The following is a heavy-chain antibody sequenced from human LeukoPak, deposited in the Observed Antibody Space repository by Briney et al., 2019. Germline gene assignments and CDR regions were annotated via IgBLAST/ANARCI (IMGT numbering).Heavy chain of an antibody. CDR1: GDSVSSNSAA. CDR2: TYYRSKRYN. J-gene: IGHJ6*02. D-gene: IGHD2-15*01. Sequence: SQTLSLTCAISGDSVSSNSAAWNWIRQSPSRGLEWLGRTYYRSKRYNDYAVSVKSRITINPDTSKNQFSLQLNSVTPEDTAVYYCARAGGGYCSGGSCYSYYYYYGMDVWGQGTTVTVSS. V-gene: IGHV6-1*01. CDR3: ARAGGGYCSGGSCYSYYYYYGMDV.